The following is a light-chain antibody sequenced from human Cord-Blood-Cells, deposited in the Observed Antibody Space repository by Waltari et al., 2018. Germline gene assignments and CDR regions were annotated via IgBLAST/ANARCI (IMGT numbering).Light chain of an antibody. Sequence: EIVMTQSPATLSVSPGERATLSCRASQSVSSNLAWYQQKPVQAPRLLIYGAYTRATGIPARFSGSGSGTEFTLTISSLQSEDFAVYYCQQYNNWWTFGQGTKVEIK. CDR3: QQYNNWWT. J-gene: IGKJ1*01. V-gene: IGKV3-15*01. CDR1: QSVSSN. CDR2: GAY.